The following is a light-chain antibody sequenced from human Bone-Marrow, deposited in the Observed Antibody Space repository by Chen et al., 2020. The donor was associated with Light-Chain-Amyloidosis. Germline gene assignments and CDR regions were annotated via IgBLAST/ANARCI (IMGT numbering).Light chain of an antibody. CDR1: NIGSTS. CDR2: DAS. CDR3: QVWDRSSDGPV. V-gene: IGLV3-21*02. J-gene: IGLJ3*02. Sequence: SYVLTQPSSVSVAPGQTATIACGGNNIGSTSVHWYQQTPGQAPLLVVYDASDRPSGIPERLSGYKSGNPATVTISRVEAGEEADYYCQVWDRSSDGPVFGGGTKLTVL.